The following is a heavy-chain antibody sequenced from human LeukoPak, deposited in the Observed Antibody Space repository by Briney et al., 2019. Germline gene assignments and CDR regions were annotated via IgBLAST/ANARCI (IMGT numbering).Heavy chain of an antibody. J-gene: IGHJ3*02. CDR1: GGSISSGDYY. V-gene: IGHV4-30-4*01. D-gene: IGHD2-2*02. CDR2: IYYSGST. CDR3: ATYCSSTSCYTVDAFDI. Sequence: SQTLSLTCTVSGGSISSGDYYWSWIRQPPGKGLEWIGYIYYSGSTYYNPSLKSRVTISVDTSKNQFSLKLSSVTAVDTAVYYCATYCSSTSCYTVDAFDIWGQGTMVTVSS.